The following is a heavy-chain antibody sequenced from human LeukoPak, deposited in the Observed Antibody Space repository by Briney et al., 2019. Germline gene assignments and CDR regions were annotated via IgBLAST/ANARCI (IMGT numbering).Heavy chain of an antibody. Sequence: ASVKVSCKVSGYTFTAYYMHWVRQAPGQGLEWMGWINPNSGGTNYAQKFQGRVTVTRDTSISTAYMELSRLRSDDTAVYYCASVYSSGWYFDYWGQGTLVTVSS. CDR3: ASVYSSGWYFDY. D-gene: IGHD6-19*01. CDR1: GYTFTAYY. V-gene: IGHV1-2*02. J-gene: IGHJ4*01. CDR2: INPNSGGT.